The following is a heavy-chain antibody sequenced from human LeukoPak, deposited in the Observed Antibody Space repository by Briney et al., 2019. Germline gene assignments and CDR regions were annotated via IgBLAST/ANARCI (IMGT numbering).Heavy chain of an antibody. D-gene: IGHD3-10*01. CDR1: GYTFTGYY. Sequence: GASVKVSCKASGYTFTGYYMHWVRQAPGQGLEWMGWINPNSGGTNYAQKFQGRVTMTRDTSISTAYMELSRLRSDGTAVYYCARASMVRGVRFRYYFDYWGQGTLVTVSS. CDR2: INPNSGGT. V-gene: IGHV1-2*02. J-gene: IGHJ4*02. CDR3: ARASMVRGVRFRYYFDY.